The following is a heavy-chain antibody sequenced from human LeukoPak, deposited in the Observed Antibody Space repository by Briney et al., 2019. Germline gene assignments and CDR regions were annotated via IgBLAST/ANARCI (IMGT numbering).Heavy chain of an antibody. D-gene: IGHD3-10*01. J-gene: IGHJ4*02. CDR1: GFTFISYS. Sequence: GSLILSCAASGFTFISYSMNWVRQAPGKGLECVSSISSGSSYKYYAHSVKGRFTISRDNAKNSLYLQMNSLRAEDTAVYYCARGVRGLNTWANDYWGQGTLVTVSS. CDR3: ARGVRGLNTWANDY. CDR2: ISSGSSYK. V-gene: IGHV3-21*01.